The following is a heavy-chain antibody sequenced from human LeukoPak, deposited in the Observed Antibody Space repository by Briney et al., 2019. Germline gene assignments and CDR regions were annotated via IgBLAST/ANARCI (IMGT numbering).Heavy chain of an antibody. Sequence: ASVKVSGKASGYTFTSYDINWVRQATGQGREGMGWMNPNSGNTGYEKKFQGRVTMTSNTSISTAYMELSSLRSEDTAVYYCASGSLDYYYYMDVWGKGTTVTVSS. J-gene: IGHJ6*03. CDR1: GYTFTSYD. V-gene: IGHV1-8*01. CDR3: ASGSLDYYYYMDV. CDR2: MNPNSGNT.